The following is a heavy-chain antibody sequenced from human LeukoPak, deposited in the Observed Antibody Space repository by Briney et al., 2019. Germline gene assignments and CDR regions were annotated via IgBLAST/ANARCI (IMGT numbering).Heavy chain of an antibody. Sequence: ASVKVSCKASGYTYTDYYLLWVRQAPGQGLEWMGWINPNSGGTNYAQTFQGRVTMTRDTSITTAYLELSRLRSDDTAVYYCARIGYTHYFDYWGEATVLTVSS. D-gene: IGHD5-24*01. CDR1: GYTYTDYY. V-gene: IGHV1-2*02. CDR3: ARIGYTHYFDY. J-gene: IGHJ4*02. CDR2: INPNSGGT.